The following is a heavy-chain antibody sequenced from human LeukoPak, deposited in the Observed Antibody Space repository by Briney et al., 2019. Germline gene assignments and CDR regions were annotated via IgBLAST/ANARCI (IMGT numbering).Heavy chain of an antibody. V-gene: IGHV3-11*01. CDR1: GFTFSDYY. J-gene: IGHJ4*02. CDR2: ISSMGSAI. Sequence: GGSLRLSCAASGFTFSDYYMSWIRQAPGKGLEWVSYISSMGSAIYYAASVKGRFTTSRDNAKHSLYLQMNSLRAEDPDVYYCARVKGSYSVDSWGQGLLVTVSS. D-gene: IGHD1-26*01. CDR3: ARVKGSYSVDS.